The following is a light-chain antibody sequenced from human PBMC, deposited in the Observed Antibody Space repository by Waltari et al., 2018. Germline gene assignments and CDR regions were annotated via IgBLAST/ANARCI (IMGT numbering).Light chain of an antibody. CDR1: SSDVGGYNY. J-gene: IGLJ2*01. CDR2: HVI. V-gene: IGLV2-14*01. Sequence: QYALTQPASVSGSPGQSITIPCTGTSSDVGGYNYVVWYQQHPGNGPKLMLYHVINRPSLVLILFSASNSGNTASLTISGLQAEDDADYYCTSYTSSITEVFGGRTKLTVL. CDR3: TSYTSSITEV.